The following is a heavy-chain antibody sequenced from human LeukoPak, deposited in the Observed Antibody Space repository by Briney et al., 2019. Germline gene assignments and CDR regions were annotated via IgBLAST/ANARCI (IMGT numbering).Heavy chain of an antibody. J-gene: IGHJ4*02. CDR2: IIPIFGIA. CDR1: GGTFSSYT. D-gene: IGHD1-7*01. V-gene: IGHV1-69*04. CDR3: AREKTGTKYYFDY. Sequence: ASVKVSCKASGGTFSSYTISWVRQAPGQGLEWMGRIIPIFGIANYAQKFQGRVTITADKSTSTAYMELSSLRSEDTAVYYCAREKTGTKYYFDYWGQGTLVTVSS.